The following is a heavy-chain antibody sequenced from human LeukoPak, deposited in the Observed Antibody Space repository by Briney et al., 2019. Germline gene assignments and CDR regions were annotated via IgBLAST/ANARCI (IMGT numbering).Heavy chain of an antibody. CDR3: AGGYCSGGSCYARFDY. D-gene: IGHD2-15*01. J-gene: IGHJ4*02. Sequence: PSETLSLTCTVSGGSISSYYWSWIRQPPGKGLEWIGYIYYSGSTNYNPSLKSRVTISVDTSKNQFSLKLSSVTAADTAVYYCAGGYCSGGSCYARFDYWGQGTLVTVSS. CDR2: IYYSGST. CDR1: GGSISSYY. V-gene: IGHV4-59*01.